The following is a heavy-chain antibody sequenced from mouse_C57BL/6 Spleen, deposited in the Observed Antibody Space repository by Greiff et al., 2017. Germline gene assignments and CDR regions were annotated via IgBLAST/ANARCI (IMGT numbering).Heavy chain of an antibody. Sequence: QVQLQQPGAELVKPGASVKLSCKASGYTFTSYWMQWVKQRPGQGLEWIGEIDPSNSYTNYNQKFKGKATLTVDTSSSTANMQLSSLTSEDSAVYYCARRGYSNFFDYWGQGTTLTVSS. CDR1: GYTFTSYW. V-gene: IGHV1-50*01. CDR2: IDPSNSYT. J-gene: IGHJ2*01. D-gene: IGHD2-5*01. CDR3: ARRGYSNFFDY.